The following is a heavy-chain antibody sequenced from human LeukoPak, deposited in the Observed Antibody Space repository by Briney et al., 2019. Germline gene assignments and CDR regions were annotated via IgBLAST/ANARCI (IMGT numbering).Heavy chain of an antibody. V-gene: IGHV4-59*01. CDR2: IYYSGST. CDR3: ARDLNSSGFGY. CDR1: GGSISSYY. J-gene: IGHJ4*02. D-gene: IGHD3-22*01. Sequence: SETLSLTCTVSGGSISSYYWSWIRQPPGKGLEWIGYIYYSGSTNYNPSLKSRVTISVDTSKNQFSLKLSSVTAADTAVYYCARDLNSSGFGYWGQGTLVTVSS.